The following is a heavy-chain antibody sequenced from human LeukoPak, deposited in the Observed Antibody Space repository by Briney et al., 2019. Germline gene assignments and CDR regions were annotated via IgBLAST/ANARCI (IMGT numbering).Heavy chain of an antibody. J-gene: IGHJ4*02. D-gene: IGHD3-9*01. CDR1: GYTFTGYY. CDR2: INPNSGGT. Sequence: ASVKVSCKASGYTFTGYYMHWVRQAPGQGPGWMGWINPNSGGTNYAQKFQGRVTMTRDTSISTAYMELSRLRSDDTAVYYCARGDYDILTGYTIDYWGQGTLVTVSS. V-gene: IGHV1-2*02. CDR3: ARGDYDILTGYTIDY.